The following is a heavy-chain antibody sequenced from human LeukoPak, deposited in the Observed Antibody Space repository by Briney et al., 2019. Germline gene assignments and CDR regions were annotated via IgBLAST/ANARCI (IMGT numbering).Heavy chain of an antibody. J-gene: IGHJ6*03. D-gene: IGHD1-1*01. CDR1: GGTFSSYA. V-gene: IGHV1-69*13. CDR3: ARDQDWKRDYYYYYYMDV. Sequence: SVKVSCKASGGTFSSYAISWVRQAPGQGLEWMGGMIPIFGTANYAQKFQGRVTITADESTSTAYMELSSLRSDDTAVYYCARDQDWKRDYYYYYYMDVWGKGTTVTVSS. CDR2: MIPIFGTA.